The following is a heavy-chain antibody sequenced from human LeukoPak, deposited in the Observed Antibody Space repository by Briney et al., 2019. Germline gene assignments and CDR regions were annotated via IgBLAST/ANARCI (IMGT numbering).Heavy chain of an antibody. V-gene: IGHV1-18*01. CDR2: ISAYNGHT. CDR1: GYTFSSYG. Sequence: GASVNVSCKASGYTFSSYGISWVRQAPGQGLKWMGWISAYNGHTNYAQKFQGRVTITADKSTSTAYMELSNLRSEDTAVYYCARLNSIAAAGTRAFDIWGQGTMVTVSS. CDR3: ARLNSIAAAGTRAFDI. D-gene: IGHD6-13*01. J-gene: IGHJ3*02.